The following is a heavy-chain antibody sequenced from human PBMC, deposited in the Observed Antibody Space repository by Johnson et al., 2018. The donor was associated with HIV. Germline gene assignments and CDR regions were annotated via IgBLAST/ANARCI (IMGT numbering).Heavy chain of an antibody. Sequence: QVQLVESGGGVVRPGRSLRLSCAASGFTFSSYAMHWVRQAPGKGLEWVAVISYDGSNKFYPTSLKGRFSISRDNSKNTLYLQMNSLRAEDTAVYYCARDKGIAARPDAFDIWGQGTMVTVSS. D-gene: IGHD6-6*01. CDR3: ARDKGIAARPDAFDI. CDR1: GFTFSSYA. J-gene: IGHJ3*02. CDR2: ISYDGSNK. V-gene: IGHV3-30*04.